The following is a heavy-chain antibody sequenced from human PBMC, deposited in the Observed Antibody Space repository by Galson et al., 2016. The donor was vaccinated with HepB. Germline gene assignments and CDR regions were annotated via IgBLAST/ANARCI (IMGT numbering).Heavy chain of an antibody. CDR1: GYPFTSYD. CDR2: MNPNSGNT. D-gene: IGHD6-6*01. V-gene: IGHV1-8*02. J-gene: IGHJ4*02. Sequence: SVKVSCRASGYPFTSYDIHWVRQATGQGLEWMGWMNPNSGNTGYAQKFQGRVTLTRSTSKSTVYMELSSLRSEDMAMYYCARVEYASSTGANRFDYWGQGTLVTVSS. CDR3: ARVEYASSTGANRFDY.